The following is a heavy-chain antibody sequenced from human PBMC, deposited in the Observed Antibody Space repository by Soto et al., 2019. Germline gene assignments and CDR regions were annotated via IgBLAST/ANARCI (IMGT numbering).Heavy chain of an antibody. V-gene: IGHV3-21*01. CDR1: GFTFSSYS. CDR2: ISSSSSYI. CDR3: ARDLDTIFHPTAFDI. J-gene: IGHJ3*02. D-gene: IGHD3-9*01. Sequence: ESGGGLVKPGGSLRLSCAASGFTFSSYSMNWVRQAPGKGLEWVSSISSSSSYIYYADSVKGRFTISRDNAKNSLYLQMNSLRAEDTAVYYCARDLDTIFHPTAFDIWGQGTMVTVSS.